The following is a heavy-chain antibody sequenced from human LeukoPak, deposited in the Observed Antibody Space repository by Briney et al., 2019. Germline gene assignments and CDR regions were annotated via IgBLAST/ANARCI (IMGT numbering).Heavy chain of an antibody. CDR3: AKDSPNYDFWSGYYRGPLFDY. J-gene: IGHJ4*02. Sequence: GGSLRLSCAASGFSFSSYAMSWVRQAPGKGLEWVSAISGSGGSTYYADSVKGRFTISRDNSKNTLYLQMNSLRAEDTAVYYCAKDSPNYDFWSGYYRGPLFDYWGQGTLVTVSS. CDR1: GFSFSSYA. V-gene: IGHV3-23*01. D-gene: IGHD3-3*01. CDR2: ISGSGGST.